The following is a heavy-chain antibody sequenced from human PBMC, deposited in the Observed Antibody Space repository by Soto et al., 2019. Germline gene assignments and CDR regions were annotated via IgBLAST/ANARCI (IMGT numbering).Heavy chain of an antibody. CDR2: INAHSGGT. D-gene: IGHD6-6*01. CDR3: AKDLTRQLAYYFDY. Sequence: ASVKVSCKASGFSFTGYYIHWLRQAPGQGLEWMGWINAHSGGTEYAQKFQGRVTLTRDTSIATAYLTLTSLTSDDTALYYCAKDLTRQLAYYFDYWGHGTQVTVSS. CDR1: GFSFTGYY. J-gene: IGHJ4*01. V-gene: IGHV1-2*02.